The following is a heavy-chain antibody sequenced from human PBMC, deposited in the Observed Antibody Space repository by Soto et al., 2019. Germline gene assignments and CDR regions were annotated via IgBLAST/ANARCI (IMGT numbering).Heavy chain of an antibody. Sequence: SGPTLVNPQTLTLTCTFPGFSLSTRGVGVGWIRQPPGKALEWLAVIYWDDDRRYSPSLKSRLTITKDTSKNQVVLTMTNMDPVDTGTYYCAHASISPYYYYGMDVWGQGTTVTVSS. CDR3: AHASISPYYYYGMDV. V-gene: IGHV2-5*02. CDR2: IYWDDDR. D-gene: IGHD1-20*01. CDR1: GFSLSTRGVG. J-gene: IGHJ6*02.